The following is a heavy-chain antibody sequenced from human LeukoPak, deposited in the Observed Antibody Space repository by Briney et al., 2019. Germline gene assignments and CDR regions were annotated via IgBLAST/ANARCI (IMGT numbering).Heavy chain of an antibody. D-gene: IGHD2-2*03. CDR1: GGSISSGGYY. CDR2: IYYSGST. V-gene: IGHV4-31*03. J-gene: IGHJ3*02. Sequence: SQTLSLTCTVSGGSISSGGYYWSWIRQHPGKGLEWIGYIYYSGSTYYNPSLKSRVTISVNTSKNQFSLQLRSVTAAATAVYYCASLDSPGYDAFDIWGQGTMVTVSS. CDR3: ASLDSPGYDAFDI.